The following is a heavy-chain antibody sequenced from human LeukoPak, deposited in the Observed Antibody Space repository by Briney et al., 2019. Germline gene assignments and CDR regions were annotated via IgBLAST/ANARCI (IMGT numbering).Heavy chain of an antibody. Sequence: GGSLRLSCAASGFTFSSYGMHWVRQAPGKGLDWVAVISNGGSKKYYADSVKGRFTISRDNSKNTLSLQVSSLRTEDTAVYYCAKDRYSYAFEYSDSWGQGTLVTVSS. D-gene: IGHD5-18*01. CDR2: ISNGGSKK. CDR1: GFTFSSYG. V-gene: IGHV3-30*18. J-gene: IGHJ4*02. CDR3: AKDRYSYAFEYSDS.